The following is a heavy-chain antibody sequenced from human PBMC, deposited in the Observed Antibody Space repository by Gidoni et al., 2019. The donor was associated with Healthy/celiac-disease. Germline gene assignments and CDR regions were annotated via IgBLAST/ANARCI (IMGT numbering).Heavy chain of an antibody. D-gene: IGHD6-13*01. CDR2: INHSGST. CDR1: GGSFSGSY. V-gene: IGHV4-34*01. J-gene: IGHJ3*02. Sequence: QVQLQQLGAGLLKPSETLSPTCAVYGGSFSGSYWSWIRQPPGKGLEWIGEINHSGSTNYNPSLKSRVTISVDTSKNQFSLKLSSVTAADTAVYYCARGLRYSSSWSRRAFDIWGQGTMVTVSS. CDR3: ARGLRYSSSWSRRAFDI.